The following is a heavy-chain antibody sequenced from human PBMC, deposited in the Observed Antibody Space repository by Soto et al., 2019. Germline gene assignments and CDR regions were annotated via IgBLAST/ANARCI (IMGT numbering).Heavy chain of an antibody. CDR2: IYYSGST. CDR1: GGSISSCGYY. Sequence: QVQLQESGPGLVKPSQTLSLTCTVSGGSISSCGYYWSWIRQHPGTGLEWIGYIYYSGSTYYNPSLKSRVTISVDTSKNQFSLKLSSVTAADTAVYYCARNRFGGYYGMDVWGQGTTVTVSS. V-gene: IGHV4-31*03. D-gene: IGHD3-3*01. J-gene: IGHJ6*02. CDR3: ARNRFGGYYGMDV.